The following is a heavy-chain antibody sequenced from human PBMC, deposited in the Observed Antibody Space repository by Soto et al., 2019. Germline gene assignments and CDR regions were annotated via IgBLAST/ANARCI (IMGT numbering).Heavy chain of an antibody. D-gene: IGHD3-10*01. J-gene: IGHJ4*02. CDR3: ARTYGSGDYFLPFEY. Sequence: QVQLLQSGAEVKKPGASVKVSCKASGYMFNTYGITWVRQAPGQGLEWMGWISVYNGNIDYAQKFEGRVTMTTDTSTSTAYMELKSLTSDDTAVYYCARTYGSGDYFLPFEYWGQGTPVSDSS. V-gene: IGHV1-18*01. CDR2: ISVYNGNI. CDR1: GYMFNTYG.